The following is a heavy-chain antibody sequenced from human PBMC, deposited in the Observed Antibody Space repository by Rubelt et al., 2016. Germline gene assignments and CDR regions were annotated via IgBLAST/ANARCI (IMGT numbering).Heavy chain of an antibody. V-gene: IGHV1-18*01. CDR3: ARLGEPDIMISFGSWFDP. CDR2: ISAYNGNT. Sequence: QVQLVQSGAEVKKPGASVKVSCKASGYTFTSYGISWVRQAPGQGLEWMGWISAYNGNTNYAQKLQGRVTMTTDTSTRTAYMELRSLRSDDTAVYYCARLGEPDIMISFGSWFDPWGQGTLVTVSS. J-gene: IGHJ5*02. D-gene: IGHD3-16*01. CDR1: GYTFTSYG.